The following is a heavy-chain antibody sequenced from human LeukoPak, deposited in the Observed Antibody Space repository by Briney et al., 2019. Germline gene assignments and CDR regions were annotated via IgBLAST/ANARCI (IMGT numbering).Heavy chain of an antibody. V-gene: IGHV3-30*03. J-gene: IGHJ4*02. CDR3: ARDVLKLWFGELQPASFDY. D-gene: IGHD3-10*01. CDR1: GFTFSSYG. Sequence: GGSLRLSCAASGFTFSSYGMHWVRQAPGKGLEWVAVISYDGSNKYYADSVKGRFTISRDNSKNTLYLQMNSLRAEDTAVYYCARDVLKLWFGELQPASFDYWGQGTLVTVSS. CDR2: ISYDGSNK.